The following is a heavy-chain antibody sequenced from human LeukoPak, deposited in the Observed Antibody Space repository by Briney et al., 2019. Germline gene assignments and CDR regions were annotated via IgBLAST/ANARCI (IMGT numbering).Heavy chain of an antibody. Sequence: GGSLRLSCAASGFTFSSYAMSWVRQAPGKGLEWVSAISGSGGSTYYADSVKGRFTISRGNSKNTLYLQMNSLRAEDTAVYYCAKWGVYGDYFDYWGQGTLVTVSS. D-gene: IGHD4-17*01. CDR3: AKWGVYGDYFDY. CDR2: ISGSGGST. V-gene: IGHV3-23*01. J-gene: IGHJ4*02. CDR1: GFTFSSYA.